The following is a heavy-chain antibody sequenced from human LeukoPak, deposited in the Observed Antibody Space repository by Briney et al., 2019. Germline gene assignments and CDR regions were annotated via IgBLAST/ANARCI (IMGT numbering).Heavy chain of an antibody. CDR3: ARGRNIEMTTMSGGSDY. CDR2: LNPNSGDT. V-gene: IGHV1-2*02. J-gene: IGHJ4*02. CDR1: GYTFTNYY. Sequence: ASVTDSCTASGYTFTNYYMHWVRQAPGQGLEWMGWLNPNSGDTNYAQKFQGRVSMTRDTSISTAYMDLTDLRSDDTAVYYCARGRNIEMTTMSGGSDYWGQGTLVTVSS. D-gene: IGHD5-24*01.